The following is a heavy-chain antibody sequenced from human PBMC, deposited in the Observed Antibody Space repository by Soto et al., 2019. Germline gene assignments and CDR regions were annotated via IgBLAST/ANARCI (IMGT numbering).Heavy chain of an antibody. CDR3: ARRGSGSYYDY. D-gene: IGHD1-26*01. Sequence: EVQLLESGGGLVQPGGSLRLSCAASGFTFSSYAMRWVRQAPVKGLEWVSAISGSGDSTYYADSVKGRFTISRDNSKNTLYLQMNCLRAEDTAVYHCARRGSGSYYDYWGQGTLVTVSS. CDR2: ISGSGDST. V-gene: IGHV3-23*01. CDR1: GFTFSSYA. J-gene: IGHJ4*02.